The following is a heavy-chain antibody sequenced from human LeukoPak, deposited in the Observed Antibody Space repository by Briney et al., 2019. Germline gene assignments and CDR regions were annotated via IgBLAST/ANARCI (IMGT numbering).Heavy chain of an antibody. D-gene: IGHD3-9*01. CDR3: ARRATYDILTGLYYFDY. CDR1: GYSFTSYW. J-gene: IGHJ4*02. Sequence: GESLKISCKGSGYSFTSYWIGWVRQMPGKGLEWMGIIYPADSDTRYSPSFQGQVTISADKSINTAYLQWSSLKASDTAMYYCARRATYDILTGLYYFDYWGQGTLVTVSS. V-gene: IGHV5-51*01. CDR2: IYPADSDT.